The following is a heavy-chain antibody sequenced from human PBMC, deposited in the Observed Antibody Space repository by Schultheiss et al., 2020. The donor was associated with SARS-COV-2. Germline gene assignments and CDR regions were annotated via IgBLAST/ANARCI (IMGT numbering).Heavy chain of an antibody. D-gene: IGHD4-17*01. V-gene: IGHV4-39*07. CDR3: AREVGVGDYDS. CDR2: IYYSGST. J-gene: IGHJ6*02. CDR1: GSTFRSYA. Sequence: GSLRLSCAASGSTFRSYAMSWVRQAPGKGLEWIGSIYYSGSTYYNPSLKSRVTISVDTSKNQFSLKLSSVTAADTAVYYCAREVGVGDYDSWGQGTTVTVSS.